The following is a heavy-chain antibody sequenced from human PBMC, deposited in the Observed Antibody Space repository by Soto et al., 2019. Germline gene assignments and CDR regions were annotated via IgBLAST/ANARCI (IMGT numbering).Heavy chain of an antibody. V-gene: IGHV3-23*01. J-gene: IGHJ6*02. CDR3: ARVRCYNGICYSHYFAMDV. Sequence: GGSLRLSCAASGFTFSNYAMSWVRQAPGKGLEWVSGMSGSGGMTYYADSVKGRFTISRDNSKNTLYLQMNSLRAEDTAIYYCARVRCYNGICYSHYFAMDVWGQGTTVTVSS. CDR2: MSGSGGMT. D-gene: IGHD2-8*01. CDR1: GFTFSNYA.